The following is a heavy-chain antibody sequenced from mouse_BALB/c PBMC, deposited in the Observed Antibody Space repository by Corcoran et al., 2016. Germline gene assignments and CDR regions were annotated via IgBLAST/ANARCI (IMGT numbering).Heavy chain of an antibody. Sequence: EVLLQQSGPELVKPGASVKIPCKASGCTFTDYNMDWVKQSHGKSIEWIGDINPNNGGTIYNQKFKGKATLTVDKSSSTAYMELRSLTSEDTAVYYCARSDYGFYYWGQGTTLTVSS. V-gene: IGHV1-18*01. CDR3: ARSDYGFYY. CDR2: INPNNGGT. CDR1: GCTFTDYN. D-gene: IGHD2-4*01. J-gene: IGHJ2*01.